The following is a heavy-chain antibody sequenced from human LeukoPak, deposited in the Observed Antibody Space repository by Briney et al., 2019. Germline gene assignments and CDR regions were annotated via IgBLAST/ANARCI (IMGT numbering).Heavy chain of an antibody. V-gene: IGHV4-59*01. Sequence: RASETLSLTCTVSGGSISNKYWSWIRQPPGKGLEWIGYIYYSGSTNYNPSLKSRVTISVDTSKNQFSLKLSSVTAADTAVYYCARHLIGGANWFDPWGQGTLVTVSS. D-gene: IGHD2-21*01. CDR1: GGSISNKY. CDR3: ARHLIGGANWFDP. J-gene: IGHJ5*02. CDR2: IYYSGST.